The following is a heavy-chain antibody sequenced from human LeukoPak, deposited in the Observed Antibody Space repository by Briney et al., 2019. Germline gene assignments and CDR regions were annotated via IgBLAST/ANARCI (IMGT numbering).Heavy chain of an antibody. CDR3: ARGPDFWSGYPYYFDY. J-gene: IGHJ4*02. D-gene: IGHD3-3*01. CDR2: INRNGGST. CDR1: GFTFDDYG. V-gene: IGHV3-20*04. Sequence: SGGSLRLSCAASGFTFDDYGMSWVRQAPGKGLEWVSGINRNGGSTVYADSVKGRFTISRDNAKNSLYLQMNSLRAEDTALYYCARGPDFWSGYPYYFDYWGQGTLVTVSS.